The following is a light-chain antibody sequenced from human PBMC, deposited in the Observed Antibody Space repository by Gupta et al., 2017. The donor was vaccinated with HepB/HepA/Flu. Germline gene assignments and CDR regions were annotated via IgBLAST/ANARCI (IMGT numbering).Light chain of an antibody. CDR2: KAS. J-gene: IGKJ2*04. Sequence: DIQMTQSPSTLSASVGDRVTITCRASQSISNWLAWYQQKPGKAPKLLIYKASTLESGVQSRFSGSGSGTEFTLTISSRQQGDFATYHCQQYNTYSMCSFGQGSKMEI. CDR1: QSISNW. CDR3: QQYNTYSMCS. V-gene: IGKV1-5*03.